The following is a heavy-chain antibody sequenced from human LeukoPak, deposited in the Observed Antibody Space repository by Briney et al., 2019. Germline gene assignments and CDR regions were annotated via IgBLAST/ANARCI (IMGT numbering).Heavy chain of an antibody. CDR2: ISGSGGGT. D-gene: IGHD2-2*01. V-gene: IGHV3-23*01. CDR3: ATVYSSSPLRPMDV. J-gene: IGHJ6*02. Sequence: PGGSLRLSCAVFGFTFNTYVMSWVRQAPGKGLEWVSAISGSGGGTYYVASVKGRFTISRDNSKNTLYLQMNSLRAEDTAVYYCATVYSSSPLRPMDVWGQGTTVTVSS. CDR1: GFTFNTYV.